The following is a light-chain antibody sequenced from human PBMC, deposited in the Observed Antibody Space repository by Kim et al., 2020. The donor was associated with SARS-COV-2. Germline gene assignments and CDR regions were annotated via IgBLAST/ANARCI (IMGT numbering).Light chain of an antibody. CDR2: EVT. CDR1: SSDVGGYNY. Sequence: GQSCTISRPVTSSDVGGYNYVSGYQPHPGKAPKLMIYEVTKRPSGVPDRFSGSKSGNTASLTVSGLQAEDEADYYCSSYAGSNNYVFGTGTKVTVL. CDR3: SSYAGSNNYV. V-gene: IGLV2-8*01. J-gene: IGLJ1*01.